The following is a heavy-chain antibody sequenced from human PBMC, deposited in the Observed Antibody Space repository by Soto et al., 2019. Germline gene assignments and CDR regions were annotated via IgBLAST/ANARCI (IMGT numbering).Heavy chain of an antibody. J-gene: IGHJ6*02. CDR2: INPNSGGT. V-gene: IGHV1-2*02. Sequence: VASVKVSCKASGYTFTGYYMHWVRQAPGQGLEWMGWINPNSGGTNYAQKFQGRVTMTRDTSISTAYMELSRLRSDDTAVYYCARALGYSSSSYYYYYGMDVWGQGTTVTVSS. CDR3: ARALGYSSSSYYYYYGMDV. D-gene: IGHD6-6*01. CDR1: GYTFTGYY.